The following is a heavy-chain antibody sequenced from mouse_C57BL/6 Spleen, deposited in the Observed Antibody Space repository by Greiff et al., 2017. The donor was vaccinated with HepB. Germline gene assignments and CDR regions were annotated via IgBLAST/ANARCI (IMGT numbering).Heavy chain of an antibody. CDR3: ARFYYFDY. V-gene: IGHV5-17*01. J-gene: IGHJ2*01. CDR1: GFTFSDYG. Sequence: EVKVVESGGGLVKPGGSLKLSCAASGFTFSDYGMHWVRQAPEKGLEWVAYISSGSSTIYYADTVKGRFTISRDNAKNTLFLQMTSLRSEDTAMYYCARFYYFDYWGQGTTLTVSS. CDR2: ISSGSSTI.